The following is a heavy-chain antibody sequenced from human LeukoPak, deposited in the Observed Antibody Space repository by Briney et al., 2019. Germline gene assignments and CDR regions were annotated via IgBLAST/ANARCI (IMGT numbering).Heavy chain of an antibody. J-gene: IGHJ4*02. CDR1: GYTFISFG. CDR2: IIPILGIA. Sequence: GASVKVSCKASGYTFISFGISWVRQAPGQGLEWMGRIIPILGIANYAQKFQGRVTITADKSTSTAYMELSSLRSEDTAVYYCARDLDPYCSGGSCGFYYFDYWGQGTLVTVSS. CDR3: ARDLDPYCSGGSCGFYYFDY. D-gene: IGHD2-15*01. V-gene: IGHV1-69*04.